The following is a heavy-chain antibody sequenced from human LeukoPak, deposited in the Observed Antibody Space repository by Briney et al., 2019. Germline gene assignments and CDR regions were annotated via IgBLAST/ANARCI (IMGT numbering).Heavy chain of an antibody. CDR3: ARPPSQWLSNWFDP. CDR2: IYYSGST. J-gene: IGHJ5*02. Sequence: SETLSLTCTVSRGSISSSSYYWGWIRQPPGKGLERIGSIYYSGSTYYNPSLKIRVTISVDTSKNQFSLKLTSVTAADTAVYYCARPPSQWLSNWFDPWGQGTLVTVSS. D-gene: IGHD3-22*01. CDR1: RGSISSSSYY. V-gene: IGHV4-39*01.